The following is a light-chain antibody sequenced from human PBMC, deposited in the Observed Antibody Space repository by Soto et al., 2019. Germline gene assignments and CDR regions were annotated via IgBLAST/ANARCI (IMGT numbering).Light chain of an antibody. Sequence: QSVLTQPASVSGSPGQSITISCTGTSSDVGGYNYVSWYQQHPGKAPKLMIYDVSNRPSGVSNRFSGSKSGNTASLTISGLQAEDEADNYCSPYKSSSTEVFGTGTTVTV. V-gene: IGLV2-14*01. CDR1: SSDVGGYNY. J-gene: IGLJ1*01. CDR3: SPYKSSSTEV. CDR2: DVS.